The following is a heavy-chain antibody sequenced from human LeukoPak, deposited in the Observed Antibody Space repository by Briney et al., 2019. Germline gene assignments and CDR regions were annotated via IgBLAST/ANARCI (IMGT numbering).Heavy chain of an antibody. J-gene: IGHJ4*02. D-gene: IGHD6-13*01. Sequence: PGGSLRLSCAASGFTFDDYAMHWVRQAPGKGLEWVSLISWDGGSTYYADSVKGRFTISRDNSKNSLYLQMNSLRAEDTALYYCAKDASPAPGIAAAGSEDYFDYWGQGTLVTVSS. CDR2: ISWDGGST. CDR3: AKDASPAPGIAAAGSEDYFDY. CDR1: GFTFDDYA. V-gene: IGHV3-43D*03.